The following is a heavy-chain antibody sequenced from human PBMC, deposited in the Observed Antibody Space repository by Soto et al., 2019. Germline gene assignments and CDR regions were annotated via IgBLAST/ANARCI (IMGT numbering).Heavy chain of an antibody. J-gene: IGHJ6*02. V-gene: IGHV1-69*01. CDR2: VSPPFRTS. CDR1: GVSFNNNG. Sequence: QVQLMQSGAEVKKPGSSGKVSFKTSGVSFNNNGIGWVRQAPGHGLEWMGGVSPPFRTSNYARKFQGRISITAEASTGTVNMELSSLTSEDTAQYYCASVLYYGSGSYSPSGMDVWGQGTTVTVSS. CDR3: ASVLYYGSGSYSPSGMDV. D-gene: IGHD3-10*01.